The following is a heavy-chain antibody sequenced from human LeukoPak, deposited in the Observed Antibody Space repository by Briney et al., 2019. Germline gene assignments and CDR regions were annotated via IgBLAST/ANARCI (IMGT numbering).Heavy chain of an antibody. J-gene: IGHJ4*02. Sequence: GGSLRLSCVASGFTFSSYGMHWVRQAPGKGLEWVALIRFDGSNEYYAESVKGRFAISRDNSKNTLYLQMNSLRAEDTAVYYCAKGHRNYKGPYYFDYWGQGTLVTVSS. D-gene: IGHD1-7*01. V-gene: IGHV3-30*02. CDR3: AKGHRNYKGPYYFDY. CDR2: IRFDGSNE. CDR1: GFTFSSYG.